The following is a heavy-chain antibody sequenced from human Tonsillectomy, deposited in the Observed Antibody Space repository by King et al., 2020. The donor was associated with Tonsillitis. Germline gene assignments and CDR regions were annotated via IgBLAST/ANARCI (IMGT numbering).Heavy chain of an antibody. CDR1: GGSVSSGSYY. V-gene: IGHV4-61*01. CDR2: IYYSGST. D-gene: IGHD3-10*01. CDR3: ARVLRGRGTMVRVENWYFVI. Sequence: QLQESGPGLVKPSETLSLTCTVSGGSVSSGSYYWSWIRQPPGKGLEWIGYIYYSGSTNYNPSLKSRVTISVDTYKNQFSLKLSSVTAAETAVYYCARVLRGRGTMVRVENWYFVIWGRGALATVSS. J-gene: IGHJ2*01.